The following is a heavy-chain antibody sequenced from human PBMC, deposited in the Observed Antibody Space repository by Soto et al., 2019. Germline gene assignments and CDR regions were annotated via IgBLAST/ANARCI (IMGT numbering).Heavy chain of an antibody. J-gene: IGHJ6*02. CDR2: ISYDGSNK. CDR3: AKDRRPNYSYGMDV. Sequence: QVQLVESGGGVVQPGRSLRLSCAASGFTFSSYGMHWVRQAPGKGLEGVAVISYDGSNKYYADSVKGRFTISRDNSKNPLYLQMTSLRAEDTAVYYCAKDRRPNYSYGMDVWGQGTTVTVSS. CDR1: GFTFSSYG. V-gene: IGHV3-30*18. D-gene: IGHD6-25*01.